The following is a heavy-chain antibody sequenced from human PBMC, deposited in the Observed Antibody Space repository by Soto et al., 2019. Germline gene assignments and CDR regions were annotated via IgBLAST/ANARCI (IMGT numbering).Heavy chain of an antibody. D-gene: IGHD1-26*01. V-gene: IGHV3-11*06. J-gene: IGHJ6*02. Sequence: PGGSLRLSXAASGFTFSDYYMSWIRQAPGKGLEWVSYISSSSSYTNYADSVKGRFTISRDNAKNSLYLQMNSLRAEDTAVYYCASLKGAIYGMDVWGQGTTVTVSS. CDR3: ASLKGAIYGMDV. CDR1: GFTFSDYY. CDR2: ISSSSSYT.